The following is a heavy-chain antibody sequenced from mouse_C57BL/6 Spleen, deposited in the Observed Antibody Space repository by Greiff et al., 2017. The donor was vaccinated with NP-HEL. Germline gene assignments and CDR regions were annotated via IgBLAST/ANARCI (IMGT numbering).Heavy chain of an antibody. Sequence: EVMLVESGGGLVQSGRSLRLSCATSGFTFSDFYMEWVRQAPGKGLEWFAASRNKANDYTTEYSASVKGRFIVSRDTSQSILYLQMNALRAEDTAIYYCARGSNSYYAMDYWGQGTSVTVSS. J-gene: IGHJ4*01. V-gene: IGHV7-1*01. CDR1: GFTFSDFY. CDR2: SRNKANDYTT. CDR3: ARGSNSYYAMDY. D-gene: IGHD2-5*01.